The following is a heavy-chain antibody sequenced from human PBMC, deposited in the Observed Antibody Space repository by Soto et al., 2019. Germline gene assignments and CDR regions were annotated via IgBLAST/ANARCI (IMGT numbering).Heavy chain of an antibody. V-gene: IGHV1-18*01. CDR2: ISAYKGNT. D-gene: IGHD1-26*01. CDR1: GYTFTNYG. J-gene: IGHJ4*02. CDR3: ARVQGSYALDC. Sequence: QVQLVQSGAEVKKPGASVKVSCKASGYTFTNYGIIWVRQAPGQGLEWMGWISAYKGNTDYAQKLQCRVTMTTDTSAVTAYMALRSLRSHYTAVYYWARVQGSYALDCWGQGTLVTVSS.